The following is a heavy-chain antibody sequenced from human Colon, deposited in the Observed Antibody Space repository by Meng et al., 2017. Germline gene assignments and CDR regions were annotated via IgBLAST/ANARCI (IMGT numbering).Heavy chain of an antibody. CDR3: ARASNYYDSSGYLKAFDI. CDR1: GDSVSSNSAA. Sequence: QIPSLTRAISGDSVSSNSAAWNWIRQPPSRGLEWLGRTYHRSKWYNDHAVSVKSRITINPDKSKNQFSLQLNSVTHEDTAVYYRARASNYYDSSGYLKAFDIWGQGTMVTVSS. D-gene: IGHD3-22*01. CDR2: TYHRSKWYN. V-gene: IGHV6-1*01. J-gene: IGHJ3*02.